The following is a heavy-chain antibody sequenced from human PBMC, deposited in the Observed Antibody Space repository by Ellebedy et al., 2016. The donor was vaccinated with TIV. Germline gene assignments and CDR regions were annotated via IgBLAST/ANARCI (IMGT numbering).Heavy chain of an antibody. V-gene: IGHV3-72*01. CDR3: ARTGNDY. CDR1: GFTLSDHY. Sequence: GESLKISCAASGFTLSDHYMDWVRQAPGKGLEWVGRSRDKANSYTTDYAASVKGRFTISRDDSQSSLYLQMNSLKGEDTAVYYCARTGNDYWGQGTLVTVSS. D-gene: IGHD1-14*01. J-gene: IGHJ4*02. CDR2: SRDKANSYTT.